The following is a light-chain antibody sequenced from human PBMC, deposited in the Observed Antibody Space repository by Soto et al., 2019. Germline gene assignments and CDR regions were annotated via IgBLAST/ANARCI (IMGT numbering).Light chain of an antibody. V-gene: IGLV2-8*01. CDR3: CSYAVGNRV. J-gene: IGLJ1*01. CDR1: SRDVGANNY. Sequence: QSALTQPPSASGSPGQSVTISCTGTSRDVGANNYVSWYQQHPGKAPKLMIYADTKRPSVVPDRFSGSKSGNTASLTVSGLQDEADSDYYSCSYAVGNRVFGNGTKLTVL. CDR2: ADT.